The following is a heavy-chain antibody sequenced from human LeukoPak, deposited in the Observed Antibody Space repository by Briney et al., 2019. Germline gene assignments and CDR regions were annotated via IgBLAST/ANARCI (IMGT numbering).Heavy chain of an antibody. CDR3: AREAVAARPGRNWFDP. CDR1: GFTFSSYS. J-gene: IGHJ5*02. V-gene: IGHV3-48*01. Sequence: GGSLRLSCAASGFTFSSYSMNWVRQAPGKGLEWVSYISSSSSTIYYADSVKGRFTISRDNAKNSLYLQMNSLRAEDTAVYYCAREAVAARPGRNWFDPWGQGTLVTVSS. D-gene: IGHD6-6*01. CDR2: ISSSSSTI.